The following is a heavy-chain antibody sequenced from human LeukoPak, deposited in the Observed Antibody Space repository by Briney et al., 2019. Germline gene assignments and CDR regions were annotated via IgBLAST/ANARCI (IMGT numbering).Heavy chain of an antibody. Sequence: SVKVSCEASGGTFSSYAISWVRQAPGQGLEWMGRIIPIFGTANYAQKFQGRVTMTRNTSISTAYMELSSLRSEDTAVYYCARGPHFDYWGQGTLVTVSS. J-gene: IGHJ4*02. CDR1: GGTFSSYA. CDR2: IIPIFGTA. V-gene: IGHV1-69*05. CDR3: ARGPHFDY.